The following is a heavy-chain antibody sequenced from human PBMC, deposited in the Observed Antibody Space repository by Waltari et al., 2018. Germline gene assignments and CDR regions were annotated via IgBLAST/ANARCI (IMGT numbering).Heavy chain of an antibody. D-gene: IGHD3-9*01. V-gene: IGHV3-23*01. CDR3: AKADILTGRNGWGLYYFDY. Sequence: EVQLLESGGGLVQPGGSLRLSCAASGFTFSSYAMSWVRPAPGKGLEWVSAISGSGGSTYYADSVKGRFTISRDNSKNTLYLQMNSLRAEDTAVYYCAKADILTGRNGWGLYYFDYWGQGTLVTVSS. J-gene: IGHJ4*02. CDR2: ISGSGGST. CDR1: GFTFSSYA.